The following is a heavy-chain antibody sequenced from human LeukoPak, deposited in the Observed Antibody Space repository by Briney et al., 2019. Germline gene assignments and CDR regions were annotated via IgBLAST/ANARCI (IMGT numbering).Heavy chain of an antibody. CDR2: ISYDGSNK. CDR3: AKDSGGWPVGY. V-gene: IGHV3-30*18. CDR1: GFTFSSYG. Sequence: GGSLRLSCAASGFTFSSYGMHWVRQAPGGVLEWVAVISYDGSNKYYADSVKGRFTISRDNSKNTLYLQMNSLRAEDTAVYYCAKDSGGWPVGYWGQGTLVTVSS. J-gene: IGHJ4*02. D-gene: IGHD6-19*01.